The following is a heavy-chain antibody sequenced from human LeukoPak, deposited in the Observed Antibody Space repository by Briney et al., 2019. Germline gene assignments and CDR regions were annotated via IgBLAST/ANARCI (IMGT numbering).Heavy chain of an antibody. Sequence: PGESLKISCKGSGYSFTSYWIGWVRQMPGKGLEWMGIIYPGASDTRYSPSFQGQVTISADKSISTAYLQWSSLKASDTAMYYCARRGIAAAGTNWFDPWGQGTLVTVSS. J-gene: IGHJ5*02. CDR1: GYSFTSYW. CDR2: IYPGASDT. D-gene: IGHD6-13*01. V-gene: IGHV5-51*03. CDR3: ARRGIAAAGTNWFDP.